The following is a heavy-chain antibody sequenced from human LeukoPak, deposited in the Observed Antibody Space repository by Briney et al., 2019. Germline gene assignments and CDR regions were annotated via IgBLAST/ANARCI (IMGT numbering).Heavy chain of an antibody. Sequence: ASVKVSCTPSGYTFTSQYMHWVRQAPGQGREWMGWINPNSGATNYAQKFQGRVTMTSDTSITTAYMELSRLISDDTAVYYCARDRARVGTMVDGFEIWGQGTVVTVSS. CDR2: INPNSGAT. V-gene: IGHV1-2*02. CDR1: GYTFTSQY. D-gene: IGHD1-1*01. J-gene: IGHJ3*02. CDR3: ARDRARVGTMVDGFEI.